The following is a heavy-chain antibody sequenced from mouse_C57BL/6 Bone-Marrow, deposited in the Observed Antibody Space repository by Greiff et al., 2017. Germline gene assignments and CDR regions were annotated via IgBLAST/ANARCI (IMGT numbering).Heavy chain of an antibody. V-gene: IGHV1-22*01. CDR1: GYTFTDYN. D-gene: IGHD1-1*01. CDR3: AITTVVEVGYFDV. CDR2: LNPNNGGT. J-gene: IGHJ1*03. Sequence: VQLQQSGPELVKPGASVKMSCKASGYTFTDYNMHWVKQSHGKSLEWIGYLNPNNGGTSYNQKFKGKATLTVNKSSSTAYMELRSLTSEDSAVYYCAITTVVEVGYFDVWGTGTTVTVSS.